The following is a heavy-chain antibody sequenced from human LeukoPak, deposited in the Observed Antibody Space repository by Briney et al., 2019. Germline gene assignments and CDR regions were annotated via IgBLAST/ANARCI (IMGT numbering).Heavy chain of an antibody. CDR3: ARQRYSYGSIYFDY. Sequence: PSETLSLTCTVSGGSISSYYWSWIRQPPGKGLEWIGYIYYSGSTNYNPSLKSRVTISVDTSKNQFSLKLSSVTAADTAVYYCARQRYSYGSIYFDYWGQGTLVTVSS. D-gene: IGHD5-18*01. CDR2: IYYSGST. CDR1: GGSISSYY. V-gene: IGHV4-59*08. J-gene: IGHJ4*02.